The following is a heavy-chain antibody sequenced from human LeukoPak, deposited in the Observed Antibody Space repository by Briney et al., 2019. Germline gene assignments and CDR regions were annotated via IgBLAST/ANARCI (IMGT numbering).Heavy chain of an antibody. J-gene: IGHJ4*02. D-gene: IGHD2-21*02. Sequence: PGGCMRLSCAASGFTFSSYSMNWVRQAPGKGLEWVSSISSSSSYIFYADSVKGRFTISRDNAKNSLYLQMNSLRAEDTAVYYCARAPLICGGDCYSDYWGQGTLVTVFS. V-gene: IGHV3-21*01. CDR2: ISSSSSYI. CDR3: ARAPLICGGDCYSDY. CDR1: GFTFSSYS.